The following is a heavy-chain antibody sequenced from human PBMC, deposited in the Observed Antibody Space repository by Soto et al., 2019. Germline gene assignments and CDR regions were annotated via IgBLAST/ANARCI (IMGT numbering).Heavy chain of an antibody. D-gene: IGHD1-26*01. CDR3: ARIRIVNGHWSFDP. J-gene: IGHJ5*02. V-gene: IGHV4-59*01. CDR1: GDAISSDY. Sequence: QVQLQESGPGLVKPSETLSLTCTVSGDAISSDYWTWIRQPPGKGLEWIGNIYYSGSTDYNPSLQSRVSTSVDTSRNQLFLSLTSVIAADTALYYCARIRIVNGHWSFDPWGQGALVTVSS. CDR2: IYYSGST.